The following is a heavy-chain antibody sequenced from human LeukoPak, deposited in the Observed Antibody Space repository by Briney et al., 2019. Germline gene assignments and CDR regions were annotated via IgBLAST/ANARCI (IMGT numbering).Heavy chain of an antibody. D-gene: IGHD3-3*01. CDR3: ARDSIYDFWSGYYSDFDY. CDR1: GFTFSSYW. Sequence: GGSLRLSCAASGFTFSSYWMSWVRQAPGKGLEWVANIKQDGSEKYYVDSVKGRFTISRDNAKNSLYLQMNSLRAEDTAVYYCARDSIYDFWSGYYSDFDYWGQGTLVTVSS. V-gene: IGHV3-7*01. CDR2: IKQDGSEK. J-gene: IGHJ4*02.